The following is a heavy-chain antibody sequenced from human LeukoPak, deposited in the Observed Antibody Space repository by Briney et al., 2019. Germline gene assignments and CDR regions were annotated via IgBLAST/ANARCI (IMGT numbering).Heavy chain of an antibody. CDR3: ARPLAPYYDSSGYYGDAFDI. D-gene: IGHD3-22*01. CDR1: GYTFTGYY. J-gene: IGHJ3*02. V-gene: IGHV1-2*02. Sequence: ASVKVSCKASGYTFTGYYMHWVRQAPGQGLEWMGWINPNSGGTNYAQKFQGRVTMTRDTSISTAYMELSRLRSDAPAVYYCARPLAPYYDSSGYYGDAFDIWGQGTMVTVSS. CDR2: INPNSGGT.